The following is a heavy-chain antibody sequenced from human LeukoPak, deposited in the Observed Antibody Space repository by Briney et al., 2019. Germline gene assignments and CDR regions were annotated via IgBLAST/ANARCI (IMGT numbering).Heavy chain of an antibody. J-gene: IGHJ4*02. V-gene: IGHV3-23*01. CDR1: GITLSNYG. Sequence: GGSLRLSCAVSGITLSNYGMSWVRQAPGKGLEWVAGISDRGSRTNYADSVKGRFTISTDHPKNTLYLQMNSLRAEDTAVYFCAKRGVVIRVILVGFHKEAYYFDSWGQGALVIVSS. CDR2: ISDRGSRT. D-gene: IGHD3-22*01. CDR3: AKRGVVIRVILVGFHKEAYYFDS.